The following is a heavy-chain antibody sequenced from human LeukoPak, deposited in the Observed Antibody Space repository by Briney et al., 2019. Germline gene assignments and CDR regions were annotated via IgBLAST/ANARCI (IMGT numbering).Heavy chain of an antibody. Sequence: PSETLSLTCTVSGGSISSSSYYWGWIRQPPGKGLEWIGTIYYSGTTYYSPSLKSRVTISLDTSKNQFSLKVSSVTAADTAVYYCARLTTVFTGDYWGQGTLVTVSS. CDR2: IYYSGTT. CDR1: GGSISSSSYY. V-gene: IGHV4-39*01. J-gene: IGHJ4*02. D-gene: IGHD4-17*01. CDR3: ARLTTVFTGDY.